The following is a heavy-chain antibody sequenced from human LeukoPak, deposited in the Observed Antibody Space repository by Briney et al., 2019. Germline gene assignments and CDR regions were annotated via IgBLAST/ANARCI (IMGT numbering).Heavy chain of an antibody. CDR2: IYSGGST. J-gene: IGHJ3*02. CDR1: GFTVSSNY. D-gene: IGHD3-9*01. CDR3: TRDDAHYYDILTGYYVYGAFDI. Sequence: GGSLRLSCAASGFTVSSNYMSWVRQAPGKGLEWVSVIYSGGSTYYADSVKGRFTISRDNSKNTLYLQMNSLRAEDTAVYYCTRDDAHYYDILTGYYVYGAFDIWGQGTMVTVSS. V-gene: IGHV3-66*01.